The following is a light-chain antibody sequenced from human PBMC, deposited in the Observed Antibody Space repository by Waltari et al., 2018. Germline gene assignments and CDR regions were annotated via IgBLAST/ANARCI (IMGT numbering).Light chain of an antibody. V-gene: IGLV1-40*01. CDR1: GPNLGAGSD. CDR2: GTS. J-gene: IGLJ2*01. CDR3: QSYDTSLSVV. Sequence: QSVLTQPPSVSGAPGQRVSISCTGRGPNLGAGSDAHWYQQLPGKAPKLLIYGTSTRPPGVPDRFFGSQSGTSASLAITALQAEDEAEYYCQSYDTSLSVVFGGGTKLTVL.